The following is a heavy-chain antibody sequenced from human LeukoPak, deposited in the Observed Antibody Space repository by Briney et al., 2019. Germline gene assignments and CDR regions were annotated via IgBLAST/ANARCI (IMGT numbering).Heavy chain of an antibody. CDR3: ARDEGIIRFLEWLPRDYFDY. CDR1: GYTFTSYA. CDR2: INPNSGGT. Sequence: ASVKVSCKASGYTFTSYAMHWVRQAPGQGLEWMGWINPNSGGTNYAQKFQGRVTMTRDTSISTAYMELSRLRSDDTAVYYCARDEGIIRFLEWLPRDYFDYWGQGTLVTVSS. J-gene: IGHJ4*02. V-gene: IGHV1-2*02. D-gene: IGHD3-3*01.